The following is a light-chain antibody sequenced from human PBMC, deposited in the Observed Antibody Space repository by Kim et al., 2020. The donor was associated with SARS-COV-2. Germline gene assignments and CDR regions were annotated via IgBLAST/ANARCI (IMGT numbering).Light chain of an antibody. CDR3: QVWDSSTGV. CDR2: RDS. CDR1: NIGSKN. Sequence: SYELTQPLSVSVALGQTARITCGGNNIGSKNVHWYQQKPGQAPVLVIYRDSNRPSGIPERFSGSNSGNTATLTIIRAQAGDESDYYCQVWDSSTGVFGTGTKVTVL. J-gene: IGLJ1*01. V-gene: IGLV3-9*01.